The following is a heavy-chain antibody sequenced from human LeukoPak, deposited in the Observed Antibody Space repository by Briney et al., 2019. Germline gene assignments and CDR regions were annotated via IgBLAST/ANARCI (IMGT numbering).Heavy chain of an antibody. CDR3: VRVDEATSSRGEGDFSYSMDV. V-gene: IGHV3-48*03. CDR2: ISTSGNSV. J-gene: IGHJ6*03. Sequence: GGSLRLSCAVSGFTFKDYEMSWVRQAPGRGLEWVSFISTSGNSVLHADFVKGRFTISRDNARNSLHLQMNTLGVEDSAVYYCVRVDEATSSRGEGDFSYSMDVWGKGTPVTVSS. D-gene: IGHD3-16*01. CDR1: GFTFKDYE.